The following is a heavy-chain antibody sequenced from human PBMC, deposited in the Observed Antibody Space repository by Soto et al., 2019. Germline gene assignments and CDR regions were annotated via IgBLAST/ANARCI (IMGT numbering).Heavy chain of an antibody. D-gene: IGHD2-21*01. Sequence: ASVKVSCKASGYTFTNFFIHWVRQAPGQGLEWMGWINPNHGSTKFAENFQGRVTLTTDTSTNTVHMELRSLTPDDTGVYFCARKPYSHYYGMDVWGQGTSVTVSS. V-gene: IGHV1-18*04. CDR2: INPNHGST. CDR1: GYTFTNFF. CDR3: ARKPYSHYYGMDV. J-gene: IGHJ6*02.